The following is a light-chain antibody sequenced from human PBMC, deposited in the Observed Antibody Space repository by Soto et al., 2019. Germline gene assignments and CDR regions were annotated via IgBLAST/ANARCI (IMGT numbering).Light chain of an antibody. CDR2: EVS. Sequence: QSALTQPASVSGSPGQSITISCTGTSSDVGGYNYVSWYQQHPGKAPKLLIYEVSNRPSGVSNRFSGSKSGNTASLTISGLQAEDEDDYYCSSYTSSSTPYVFGTGTRSPS. V-gene: IGLV2-14*01. CDR3: SSYTSSSTPYV. J-gene: IGLJ1*01. CDR1: SSDVGGYNY.